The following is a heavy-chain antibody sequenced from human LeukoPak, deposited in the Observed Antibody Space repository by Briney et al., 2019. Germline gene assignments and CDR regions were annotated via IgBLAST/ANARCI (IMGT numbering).Heavy chain of an antibody. J-gene: IGHJ4*02. V-gene: IGHV3-21*01. D-gene: IGHD6-13*01. Sequence: GGSLRLSCAASGFTFSSYSMNWVRQAPGKGLEWLSSIISSSSYIYYADSVKGRLTISRDNAKNSLYLQMNSLRAEDTAVYYCARGASRSQLAPFAYWGQGTLVTVSS. CDR3: ARGASRSQLAPFAY. CDR1: GFTFSSYS. CDR2: IISSSSYI.